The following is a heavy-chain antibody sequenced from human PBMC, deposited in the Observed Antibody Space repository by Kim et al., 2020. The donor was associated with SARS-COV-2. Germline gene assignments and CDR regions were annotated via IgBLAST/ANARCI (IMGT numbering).Heavy chain of an antibody. D-gene: IGHD2-15*01. CDR2: IGTISSYT. V-gene: IGHV3-11*03. J-gene: IGHJ3*02. CDR1: GFSFSGYY. CDR3: ARPKGYCSGASCEGAFDI. Sequence: GGSLRLSCAASGFSFSGYYMNWIRQAPGKGLEWVSYIGTISSYTKYADSVKGRFTISRDNAKNSLYLQMNSLRAEDTAVYYCARPKGYCSGASCEGAFDIWGQRTMVTVSS.